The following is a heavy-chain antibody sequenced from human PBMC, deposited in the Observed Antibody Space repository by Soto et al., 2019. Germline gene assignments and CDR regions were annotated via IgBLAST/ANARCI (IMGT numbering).Heavy chain of an antibody. Sequence: SETLSLTFTVSCCSISISSYYWGWIREPPGKGLEWIGSIYYSGSTYYNMSLKSRVAISVATSKNKLSLKMSSVTAADTAVYYCARRLAVAGNYYYYYGMDVWGQGTTVT. CDR1: CCSISISSYY. CDR3: ARRLAVAGNYYYYYGMDV. D-gene: IGHD6-19*01. CDR2: IYYSGST. V-gene: IGHV4-39*01. J-gene: IGHJ6*02.